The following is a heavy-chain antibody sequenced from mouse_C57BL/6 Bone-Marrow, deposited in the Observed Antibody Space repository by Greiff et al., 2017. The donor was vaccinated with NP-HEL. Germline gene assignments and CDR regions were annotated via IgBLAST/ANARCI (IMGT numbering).Heavy chain of an antibody. D-gene: IGHD1-1*01. CDR1: GYTFTSYW. V-gene: IGHV1-7*01. CDR2: INPSSGYT. Sequence: VKLQESGAELAKPGASVKLSCKASGYTFTSYWMHWVKQRPGQGLEWIGYINPSSGYTKYNQKFKDKATLTAAKSSSTAYMQLSSLTSEDSAVYYCATGVTTVVATRYFDVWGTGTTVTVSS. J-gene: IGHJ1*03. CDR3: ATGVTTVVATRYFDV.